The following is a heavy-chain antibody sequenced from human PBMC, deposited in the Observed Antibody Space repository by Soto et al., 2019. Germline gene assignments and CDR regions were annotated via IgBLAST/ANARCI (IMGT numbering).Heavy chain of an antibody. V-gene: IGHV3-23*01. D-gene: IGHD7-27*01. CDR2: ISGSGGST. CDR3: ANDPWGPGGIQDAFDI. CDR1: GFTFSSYA. Sequence: GGSLRLSCAASGFTFSSYAMSWVRQAPGKGLEWVSAISGSGGSTYYADSVKGRFTISRDNSKNTLYLQMNSLRAEDTAVYYCANDPWGPGGIQDAFDIWGQGTMVTVSS. J-gene: IGHJ3*02.